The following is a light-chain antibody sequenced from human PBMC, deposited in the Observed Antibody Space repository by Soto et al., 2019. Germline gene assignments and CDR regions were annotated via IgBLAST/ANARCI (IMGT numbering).Light chain of an antibody. CDR2: GAS. J-gene: IGKJ1*01. V-gene: IGKV3-20*01. CDR1: QSVSSSY. Sequence: EIVSTQSPGTLSVSPGERATLSCRASQSVSSSYLAWYQQKPGQAPRLLIYGASSRATGIPDRFSGSGSGTDFTLTISRLEPEDFAVYYCQQYGRTFGQGTKVDIK. CDR3: QQYGRT.